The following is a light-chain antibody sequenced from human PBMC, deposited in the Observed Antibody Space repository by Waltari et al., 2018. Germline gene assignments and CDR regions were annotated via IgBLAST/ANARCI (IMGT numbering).Light chain of an antibody. CDR3: SSDTSSSALV. V-gene: IGLV2-14*01. CDR1: RSDIGGYNY. Sequence: QSALTQPASVSGSPGQSITISCTGTRSDIGGYNYVYWYQQHPGKVPNLMIFEVSNRTSGGSNRVSGSKSGNTASLTISGLQAEDEADYDCSSDTSSSALVFGTGTKGTGL. CDR2: EVS. J-gene: IGLJ1*01.